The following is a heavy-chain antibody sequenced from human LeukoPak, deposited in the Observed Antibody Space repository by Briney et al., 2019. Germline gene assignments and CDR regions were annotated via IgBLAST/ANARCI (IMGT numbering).Heavy chain of an antibody. J-gene: IGHJ4*02. V-gene: IGHV3-74*01. CDR2: INGDGRNI. D-gene: IGHD1-26*01. CDR3: ASHGGVGATSLDY. Sequence: GGSLRLSCVASGFTFSSYWMHWVRQDPRKGLVWVSRINGDGRNINYADSVRGRFTISRDNAKNTLYLQMNSLRAEDTAVYYCASHGGVGATSLDYWGQGTLVTVSS. CDR1: GFTFSSYW.